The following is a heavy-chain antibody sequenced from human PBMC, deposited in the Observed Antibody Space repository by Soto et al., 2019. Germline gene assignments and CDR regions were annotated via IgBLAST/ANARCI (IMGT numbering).Heavy chain of an antibody. D-gene: IGHD2-21*02. CDR3: AKDGGNSIGGAFDI. J-gene: IGHJ3*02. V-gene: IGHV3-33*06. Sequence: GGSLRLSCAASGFTFRIYSMHWVRQSPGKGLEWVAVMWYDGTNKYYGESVKGRFTISRDNSKNTLYLQMNSLRAEDTAVYYCAKDGGNSIGGAFDIWGQGTMVTVS. CDR1: GFTFRIYS. CDR2: MWYDGTNK.